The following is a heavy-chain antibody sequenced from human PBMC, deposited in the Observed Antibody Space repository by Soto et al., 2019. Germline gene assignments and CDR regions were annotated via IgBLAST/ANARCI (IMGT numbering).Heavy chain of an antibody. CDR1: GFSLSPVGVG. CDR3: ANLTSTYGGVIGLDAFDI. Sequence: QITLKESAPTLVQPTQTLTLRCTFSGFSLSPVGVGVGWIRQPPGKALEWIAVIYWDNDKRYNPSLSNRLGINTDLSRSQVVVTMITMDPVDTGTYYCANLTSTYGGVIGLDAFDIWGQGTLVTVSS. J-gene: IGHJ3*02. D-gene: IGHD3-16*02. CDR2: IYWDNDK. V-gene: IGHV2-5*02.